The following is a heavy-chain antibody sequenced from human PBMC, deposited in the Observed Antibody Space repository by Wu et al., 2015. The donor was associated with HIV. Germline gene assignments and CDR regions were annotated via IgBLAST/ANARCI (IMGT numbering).Heavy chain of an antibody. CDR2: IIPIFGTA. D-gene: IGHD2-2*02. CDR1: GGTFSSYA. CDR3: AREGGENCSSTSCYTGRRRNYYYYYYMDV. J-gene: IGHJ6*03. Sequence: QVQLVQSGAEVKKPGSSVKVSCKASGGTFSSYAISWVRQAPGQGLEWMGGIIPIFGTANYAQKFQGRVTITADESTSTAYMELSSLRSEDTAVYYCAREGGENCSSTSCYTGRRRNYYYYYYMDVWGKGTTVTVSS. V-gene: IGHV1-69*12.